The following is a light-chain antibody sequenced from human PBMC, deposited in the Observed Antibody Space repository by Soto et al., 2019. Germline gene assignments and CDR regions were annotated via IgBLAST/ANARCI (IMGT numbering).Light chain of an antibody. Sequence: EIVLTQSPGTLSLSPGERATLSCRASQSVSSNLAWYQQKPGQATRLLIYGASTRATGIPARFSGSGSGTEFTLTISSLQSEEFAVYYCKQYNNWPRTFGQGTKVDIK. CDR2: GAS. V-gene: IGKV3-15*01. J-gene: IGKJ1*01. CDR1: QSVSSN. CDR3: KQYNNWPRT.